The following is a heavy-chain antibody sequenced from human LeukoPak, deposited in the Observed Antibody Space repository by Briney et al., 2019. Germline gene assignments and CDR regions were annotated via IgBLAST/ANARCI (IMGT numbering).Heavy chain of an antibody. V-gene: IGHV4-39*07. CDR2: IYYTGST. D-gene: IGHD3-10*01. CDR1: GGSIRTTSYY. CDR3: ARGGSYWDI. J-gene: IGHJ4*02. Sequence: SETLSLTCSVSGGSIRTTSYYWGWIRQPPGRGLEWIGTIYYTGSTYHNPSLKSRVTMSVDLSKNEFSLNLSSVTAADTAVYYCARGGSYWDIWGQGSLVTVSS.